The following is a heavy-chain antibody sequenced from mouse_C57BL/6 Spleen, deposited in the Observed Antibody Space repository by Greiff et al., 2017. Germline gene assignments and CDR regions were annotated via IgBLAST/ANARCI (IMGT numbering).Heavy chain of an antibody. CDR2: ISSGSSTI. D-gene: IGHD2-4*01. V-gene: IGHV5-17*01. CDR3: ARGDDYDGFDY. CDR1: GFTFSDYG. J-gene: IGHJ2*01. Sequence: EVHLVESGGGLVKPGGSLKLSCAASGFTFSDYGMHWVRQAPEKGLEWVAYISSGSSTIYYADTVKGRFTISGDNAKNTLFLQMTSLRSEDTAMYYCARGDDYDGFDYWGQGTTLTVSS.